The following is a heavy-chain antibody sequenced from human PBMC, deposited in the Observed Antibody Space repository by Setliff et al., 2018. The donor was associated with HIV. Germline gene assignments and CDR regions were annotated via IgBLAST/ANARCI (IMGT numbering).Heavy chain of an antibody. CDR1: GYSFARYG. CDR2: ISGFNGNT. J-gene: IGHJ3*02. V-gene: IGHV1-18*01. Sequence: VASVKVSCKASGYSFARYGLSWVRQAPGQGLEWMGWISGFNGNTKYAQSFQDRVAMTTETATSTAYMEMRSLRSDDTAVYFCARVPYGSAWFSGGHDAFDIWGQGTMVTVSS. D-gene: IGHD6-19*01. CDR3: ARVPYGSAWFSGGHDAFDI.